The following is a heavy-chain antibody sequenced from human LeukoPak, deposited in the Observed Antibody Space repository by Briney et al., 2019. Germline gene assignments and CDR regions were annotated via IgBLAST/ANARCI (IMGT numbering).Heavy chain of an antibody. CDR1: GGSFSGYY. D-gene: IGHD2/OR15-2a*01. CDR2: INHSGST. CDR3: ARLSFRTRVDY. Sequence: SETLSLTCAVYGGSFSGYYWSWIRQPPGKGLEWIGEINHSGSTNYNPSLKSRVTISVDTSKNQFSLKLSSVTAADTAVYYCARLSFRTRVDYWGQGTLVTVSS. J-gene: IGHJ4*02. V-gene: IGHV4-34*01.